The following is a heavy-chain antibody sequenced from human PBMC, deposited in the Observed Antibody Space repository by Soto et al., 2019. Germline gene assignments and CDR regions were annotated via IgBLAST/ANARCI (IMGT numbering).Heavy chain of an antibody. Sequence: ASVKVSCKASGYTFTSYGISWVRQAPGQGLEWMGWISAYNGNTNYAQKLQGRVTMTTDTSTSTAYMELRSLRSDDTAVYYCARGFETKDTYYDILTGYSGPFNYYYYYGMDVWGQGTTVTVSS. D-gene: IGHD3-9*01. V-gene: IGHV1-18*01. J-gene: IGHJ6*02. CDR2: ISAYNGNT. CDR1: GYTFTSYG. CDR3: ARGFETKDTYYDILTGYSGPFNYYYYYGMDV.